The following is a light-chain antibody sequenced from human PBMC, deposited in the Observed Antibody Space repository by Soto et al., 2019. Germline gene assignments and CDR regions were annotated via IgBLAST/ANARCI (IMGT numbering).Light chain of an antibody. CDR1: SSDVGGYNY. V-gene: IGLV2-14*01. CDR2: EVS. Sequence: QLVLTQPASVSGSSGQSITISCTGSSSDVGGYNYVSWYQQHPGKAPKLMIYEVSNRPSGISNRFSGSKSGNTASLTLSGLQAEDEADYYCSSYTSSSTLVFGGGTKVTVL. J-gene: IGLJ2*01. CDR3: SSYTSSSTLV.